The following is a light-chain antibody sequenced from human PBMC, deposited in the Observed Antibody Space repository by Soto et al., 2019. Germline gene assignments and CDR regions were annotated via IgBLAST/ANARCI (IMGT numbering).Light chain of an antibody. V-gene: IGKV1-12*01. CDR2: LTS. CDR1: QGISKY. CDR3: QQAKSFPWT. J-gene: IGKJ1*01. Sequence: DIQMTQSPFSVSASVGDRVTITCRASQGISKYLAWYQQKPGKAPNLLIYLTSSLQSGVPSRFSGSGPGTDFTLSISSLQPEDFGTYYCQQAKSFPWTLGQGTKVDIK.